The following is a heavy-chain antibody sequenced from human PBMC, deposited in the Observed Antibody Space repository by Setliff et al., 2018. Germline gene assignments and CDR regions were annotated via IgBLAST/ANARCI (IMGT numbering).Heavy chain of an antibody. V-gene: IGHV4-59*01. CDR2: IYYRGTT. CDR3: AAVGIDAGGGWFDP. D-gene: IGHD1-26*01. J-gene: IGHJ5*02. CDR1: GGFIRDYY. Sequence: SETLSLTCAVYGGFIRDYYWNWIRQSPGKGLEWIGYIYYRGTTNYNSSLKSRVTISIDMSKNQFSLKLSSATAADTAVYFCAAVGIDAGGGWFDPWGHGIPVTAPQ.